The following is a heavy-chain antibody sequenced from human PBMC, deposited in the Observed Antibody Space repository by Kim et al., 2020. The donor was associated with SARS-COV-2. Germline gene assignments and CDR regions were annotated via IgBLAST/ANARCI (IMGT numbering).Heavy chain of an antibody. CDR3: ARHQSFKVRGNWFDP. CDR1: GYSFTSYW. J-gene: IGHJ5*02. Sequence: GESLKISCKGSGYSFTSYWIGWVRQMPGKGLEWMGIIYPGDSDTRYSPSFQGQVTISADKSISTAYLQWSSLKASDTAMYYCARHQSFKVRGNWFDPWGQGTLVTVSS. V-gene: IGHV5-51*01. CDR2: IYPGDSDT. D-gene: IGHD3-10*01.